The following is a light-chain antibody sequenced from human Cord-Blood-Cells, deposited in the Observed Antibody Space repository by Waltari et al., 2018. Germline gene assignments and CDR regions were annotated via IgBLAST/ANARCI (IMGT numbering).Light chain of an antibody. J-gene: IGKJ4*01. V-gene: IGKV3-15*01. CDR2: VAS. CDR1: QSVSSN. CDR3: QQYNNWPPLT. Sequence: EIVMTQSPATLSVSPGERATLPCRASQSVSSNLAWYQQKPGQAPRLLIYVASTRATGIPARFSGSGSGTEFTLTISSLQSEDFAVYYCQQYNNWPPLTFGGGTKVEIK.